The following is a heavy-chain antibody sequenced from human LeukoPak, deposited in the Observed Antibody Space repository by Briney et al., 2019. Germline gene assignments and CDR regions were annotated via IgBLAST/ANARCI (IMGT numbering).Heavy chain of an antibody. J-gene: IGHJ6*04. V-gene: IGHV3-21*01. Sequence: GGSLRLSCAASGFTFSSYSMNWVRQAPGKGLEWVSSISSSSSYIYYADSVKGRFTISRDNAKNSLYLQMNSLRAEDTAVYYCARDRNVDIVATGYYCGMDVWGKGTTVTVSS. CDR2: ISSSSSYI. CDR1: GFTFSSYS. D-gene: IGHD5-12*01. CDR3: ARDRNVDIVATGYYCGMDV.